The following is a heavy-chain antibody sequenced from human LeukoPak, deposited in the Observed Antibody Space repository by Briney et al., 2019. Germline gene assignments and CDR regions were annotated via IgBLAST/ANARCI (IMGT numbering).Heavy chain of an antibody. CDR3: ARGIATGVDFFDP. CDR1: GFTFSNYW. V-gene: IGHV3-7*01. D-gene: IGHD6-13*01. J-gene: IGHJ5*02. CDR2: IKHDGSDQ. Sequence: GGSLRLSCVASGFTFSNYWLTWVRQAPGKGLEWVANIKHDGSDQYYLDSVKGRFTISRDNAKNSLYLQTNSLRAEDTAVYYCARGIATGVDFFDPWGQGTLLTVSS.